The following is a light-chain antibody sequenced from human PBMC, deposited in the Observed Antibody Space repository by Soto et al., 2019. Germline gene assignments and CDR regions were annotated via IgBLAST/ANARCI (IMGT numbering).Light chain of an antibody. V-gene: IGLV1-44*01. Sequence: QSVLTQPPSASGTPGQRGTISCSGSSSNIGSNTVNWYQQLPGTAPKLLIYSNNQRPSGVPDRFSGAKSGTSASLAISGLQSEDEADYYCASWDDSLNAYVVFGGGIKVTVL. CDR1: SSNIGSNT. J-gene: IGLJ2*01. CDR3: ASWDDSLNAYVV. CDR2: SNN.